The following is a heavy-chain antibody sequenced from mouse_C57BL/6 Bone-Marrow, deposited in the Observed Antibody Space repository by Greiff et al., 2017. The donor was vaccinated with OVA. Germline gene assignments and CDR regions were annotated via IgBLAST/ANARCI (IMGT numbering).Heavy chain of an antibody. CDR2: ISSGGSYT. CDR3: ARLSGT. D-gene: IGHD3-2*02. V-gene: IGHV5-6*02. J-gene: IGHJ3*02. CDR1: GFTFSSYG. Sequence: DVKLQESGGDLVKPGGSLKLSCAASGFTFSSYGMSWVRQTPDKRLEWVATISSGGSYTYYPDSVKGRFTISRDNAKNTLYLQMSSLKSEDTAMYYCARLSGTWGQGTLVTVSA.